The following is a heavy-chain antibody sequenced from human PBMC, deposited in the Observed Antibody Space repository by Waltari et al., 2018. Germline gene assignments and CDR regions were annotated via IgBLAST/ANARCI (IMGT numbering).Heavy chain of an antibody. D-gene: IGHD3-10*01. V-gene: IGHV3-7*04. CDR3: ARGEEGYGEAYY. CDR1: GFTFSSYS. J-gene: IGHJ4*02. CDR2: INDDAKEK. Sequence: EVQLVESGGGLVKPGGSLRLSCAASGFTFSSYSMNWVRQAPGKGREGVANINDDAKEKYQVDSVKGRLTSSRDNTKKSLYLQRNSLRVDETAVYYCARGEEGYGEAYYWGQGTLVTVSS.